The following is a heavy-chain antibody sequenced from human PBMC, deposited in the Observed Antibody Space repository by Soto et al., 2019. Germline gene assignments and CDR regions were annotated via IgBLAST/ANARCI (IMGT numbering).Heavy chain of an antibody. Sequence: ASVKVSCKASGYTFTGYYMHWVRQAPGQGLEWMGWINPNSGGTNYAQKFQGRVTMTRDTSISTAYMELSRLRSDDTAVYYRARDYGEWLRFDYWGQGTLVTVSS. CDR2: INPNSGGT. D-gene: IGHD5-12*01. J-gene: IGHJ4*02. CDR1: GYTFTGYY. V-gene: IGHV1-2*02. CDR3: ARDYGEWLRFDY.